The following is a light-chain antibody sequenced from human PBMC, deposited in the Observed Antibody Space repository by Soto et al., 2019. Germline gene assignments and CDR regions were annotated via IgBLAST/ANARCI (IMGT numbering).Light chain of an antibody. J-gene: IGKJ2*04. Sequence: KVTQSPPTLSASVGDRVTITCRASQTISTWMAWYQQKPGKAPKLLVYDASTLQSGVASRFSGSGSGTEFTLIISGLQSDDSATYRGQQSINTNNPCRFCQRTKVDVK. V-gene: IGKV1-5*01. CDR1: QTISTW. CDR3: QQSINTNNPCR. CDR2: DAS.